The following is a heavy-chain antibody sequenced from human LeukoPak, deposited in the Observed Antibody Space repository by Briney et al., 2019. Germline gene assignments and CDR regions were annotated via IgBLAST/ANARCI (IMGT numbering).Heavy chain of an antibody. D-gene: IGHD3-22*01. V-gene: IGHV1-3*01. CDR2: INAGNGNT. Sequence: ASVKVSCKASGYTFTSYAMHWVRQAPGQRLEWMGWINAGNGNTKYSQKFQGRVTITRDTSASTAYMELSSLRSEDTAVYYCARGGDYYDSSGYYCWGQGTLVTVSS. CDR1: GYTFTSYA. CDR3: ARGGDYYDSSGYYC. J-gene: IGHJ4*02.